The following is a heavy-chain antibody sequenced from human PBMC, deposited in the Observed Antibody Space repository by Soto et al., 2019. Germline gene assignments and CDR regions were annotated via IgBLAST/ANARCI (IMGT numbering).Heavy chain of an antibody. J-gene: IGHJ5*02. CDR2: IYYSGST. D-gene: IGHD3-22*01. Sequence: ASETLSLTCTVSGGSISSYYWNWIRQHPWKGLEWIGYIYYSGSTNYNPSLKSRVTISVDTSKNQFSLKLSSVTAADTAVYYCAREVDYYDSSGYYNWFDPWGQGTLVTVSS. V-gene: IGHV4-59*01. CDR1: GGSISSYY. CDR3: AREVDYYDSSGYYNWFDP.